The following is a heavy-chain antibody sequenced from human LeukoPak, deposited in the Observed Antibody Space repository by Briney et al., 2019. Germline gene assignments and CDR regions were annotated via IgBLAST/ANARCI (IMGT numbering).Heavy chain of an antibody. D-gene: IGHD3-10*01. Sequence: GGSLRLSCAASGFTFSSNAMSWVRQAPGKGLGWVSAISGSGGKTHYADSVKGRFTISRDNPKNTVYLQLNGLRAEDTAVYYCAKDASADYWGQGTLVTVSS. CDR2: ISGSGGKT. J-gene: IGHJ4*02. CDR3: AKDASADY. V-gene: IGHV3-23*01. CDR1: GFTFSSNA.